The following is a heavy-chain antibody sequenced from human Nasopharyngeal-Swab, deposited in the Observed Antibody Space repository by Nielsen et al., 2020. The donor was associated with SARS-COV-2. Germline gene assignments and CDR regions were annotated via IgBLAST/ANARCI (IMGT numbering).Heavy chain of an antibody. J-gene: IGHJ4*02. CDR2: ISSSSSYI. V-gene: IGHV3-21*01. CDR1: GFTFSSYS. CDR3: ARGGGSGSYWDY. Sequence: GGSLRLSCAASGFTFSSYSMNWVRQAPGKGLEWVSSISSSSSYIYYADSVKGRLTISRDNAKNSLYLQMNSLRAEDTAVYYCARGGGSGSYWDYWGQGTLVTVSS. D-gene: IGHD3-10*01.